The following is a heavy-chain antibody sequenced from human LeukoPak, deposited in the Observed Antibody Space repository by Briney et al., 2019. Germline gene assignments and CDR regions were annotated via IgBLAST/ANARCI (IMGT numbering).Heavy chain of an antibody. CDR1: GFNYQDYV. D-gene: IGHD3-9*01. J-gene: IGHJ4*02. CDR2: VRSKAYGGTT. V-gene: IGHV3-49*03. CDR3: TRSYDVLTGYYPPDY. Sequence: GGPLRHPCTASGFNYQDYVMSGFGQAPGKGLPGVGFVRSKAYGGTTQYAASVKGRFTISRDDSKSIAYLQMNHLKTEDTAVYYCTRSYDVLTGYYPPDYWGQGTLVTVSS.